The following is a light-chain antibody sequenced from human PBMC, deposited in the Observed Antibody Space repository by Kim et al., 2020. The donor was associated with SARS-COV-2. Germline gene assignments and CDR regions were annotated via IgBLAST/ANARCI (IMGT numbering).Light chain of an antibody. Sequence: ETVMTQSPDTLSVSPGEGATLSCRASQSVNSNLAWYQHKPGQAPRLLIYDASTRATDIPARFSGSGSGTEFTLTINTLQSEDFALYYWQQYNNWPLTFGGGTKVDVK. CDR2: DAS. V-gene: IGKV3-15*01. CDR3: QQYNNWPLT. CDR1: QSVNSN. J-gene: IGKJ4*01.